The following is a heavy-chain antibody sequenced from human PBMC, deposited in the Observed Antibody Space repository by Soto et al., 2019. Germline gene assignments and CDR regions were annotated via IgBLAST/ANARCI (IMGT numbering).Heavy chain of an antibody. J-gene: IGHJ6*02. CDR3: ARDRRNYYGSGDYYYGMDV. D-gene: IGHD3-10*01. CDR1: GGSISSYY. Sequence: SETLSLTCTVSGGSISSYYWSWIRQPPGKGLEWIGYIYYSGSTNYNPSLKSRVTISVDTSKDQFSLKLSSVTAADTAVYYCARDRRNYYGSGDYYYGMDVWGQGTTVTVS. CDR2: IYYSGST. V-gene: IGHV4-59*01.